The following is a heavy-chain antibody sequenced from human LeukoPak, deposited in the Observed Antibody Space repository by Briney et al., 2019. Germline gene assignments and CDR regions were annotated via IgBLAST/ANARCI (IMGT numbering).Heavy chain of an antibody. CDR3: ARGPHYYGDYIRWFPDAFHI. Sequence: SETLSLTCGVHGSSFSEYFWHWVRQSPREGLEWIGDIKHGGVTNYNPSLMGRVTISVDTSKNQFSLMLTSVTAADTAVYYCARGPHYYGDYIRWFPDAFHIWGRGTMVSVSS. J-gene: IGHJ3*02. V-gene: IGHV4-34*01. CDR1: GSSFSEYF. CDR2: IKHGGVT. D-gene: IGHD4-17*01.